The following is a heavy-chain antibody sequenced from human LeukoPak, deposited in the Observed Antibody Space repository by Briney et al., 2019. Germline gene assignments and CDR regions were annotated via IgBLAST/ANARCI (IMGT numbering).Heavy chain of an antibody. V-gene: IGHV4-4*07. CDR3: ARDNRITIFGVADPFDI. J-gene: IGHJ3*02. Sequence: SETLSLTCTVSGGSISSYYWSWIRQSAGKGLEWIGRIYTSGSTNYNPSLKSRVTMSVDTSKNQFSLKLSSVTAADTAVYYCARDNRITIFGVADPFDIWGQGTMVTVSS. CDR2: IYTSGST. D-gene: IGHD3-3*01. CDR1: GGSISSYY.